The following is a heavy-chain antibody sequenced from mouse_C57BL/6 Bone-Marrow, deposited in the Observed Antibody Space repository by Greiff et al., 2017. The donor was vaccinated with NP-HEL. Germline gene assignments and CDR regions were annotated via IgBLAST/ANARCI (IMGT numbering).Heavy chain of an antibody. D-gene: IGHD2-3*01. CDR1: GFSLTSYG. Sequence: VKLVESGPGLVAPSQSLSITCTVSGFSLTSYGVSWVRQPPGKGLEWLGVIWGDGGTHYHSALISSLSISKDNSKSQVFLKLNSLQTDDTATYDCALQGGYYFAWFAYWGQGTLVTVSA. J-gene: IGHJ3*01. CDR2: IWGDGGT. CDR3: ALQGGYYFAWFAY. V-gene: IGHV2-3*01.